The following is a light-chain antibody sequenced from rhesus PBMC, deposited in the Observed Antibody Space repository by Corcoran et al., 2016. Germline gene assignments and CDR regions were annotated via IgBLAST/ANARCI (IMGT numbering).Light chain of an antibody. Sequence: DIQMTQSPSSLSASVGDKVTITCRASQDISNDVAWYQQKPGKAPKLLIYKASSLQSGGPSRSSGSGSGPDFTLTISSMQSEDFATYHCQQYNSRPIYTFGQGTKVEIK. V-gene: IGKV1-33*02. CDR2: KAS. CDR1: QDISND. CDR3: QQYNSRPIYT. J-gene: IGKJ2*01.